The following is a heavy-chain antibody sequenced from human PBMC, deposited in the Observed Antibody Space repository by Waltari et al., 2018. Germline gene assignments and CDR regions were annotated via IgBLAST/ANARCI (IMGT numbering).Heavy chain of an antibody. CDR1: GGSISSYY. J-gene: IGHJ6*02. D-gene: IGHD6-6*01. V-gene: IGHV4-59*01. CDR2: ISYSGST. Sequence: QVQLQESGPGLVKPSETLSLTCTVSGGSISSYYWSWIRQPPGKGLEWIGYISYSGSTNYNPSLKSRVTISVDTSKNQFALKLSSVTAADTAVYYCAKVGYSSSSSIMGYYYGMDVWGQGTTVTVSS. CDR3: AKVGYSSSSSIMGYYYGMDV.